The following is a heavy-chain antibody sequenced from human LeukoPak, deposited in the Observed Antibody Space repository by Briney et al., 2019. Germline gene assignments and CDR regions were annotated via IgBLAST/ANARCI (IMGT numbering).Heavy chain of an antibody. CDR1: GYTSTGYY. J-gene: IGHJ1*01. Sequence: ASVKVSCKASGYTSTGYYMHWVRQAPGQGLEWMGWINPNSGGTNYAQKFQGWVTMTRDTSISTAYMELSRLRSDDTAVYYCVRGDNVVSTAILLLRYWGQGTLVAVSS. CDR3: VRGDNVVSTAILLLRY. D-gene: IGHD2-21*02. V-gene: IGHV1-2*04. CDR2: INPNSGGT.